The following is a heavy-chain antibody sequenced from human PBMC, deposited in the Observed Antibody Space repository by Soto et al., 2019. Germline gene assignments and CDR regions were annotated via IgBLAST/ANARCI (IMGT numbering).Heavy chain of an antibody. D-gene: IGHD3-10*01. CDR3: GGEAWFGRSSNGPCHF. CDR2: IWFDGSND. Sequence: PGGSLRLSCAASAFTFSYYGMHWVRQAPGKGLEWVATIWFDGSNDNYADSVKGRFTISRDNSKNTLYLQMNDLRAEDTAVYYCGGEAWFGRSSNGPCHFWGQGALVTVSS. CDR1: AFTFSYYG. J-gene: IGHJ4*02. V-gene: IGHV3-33*01.